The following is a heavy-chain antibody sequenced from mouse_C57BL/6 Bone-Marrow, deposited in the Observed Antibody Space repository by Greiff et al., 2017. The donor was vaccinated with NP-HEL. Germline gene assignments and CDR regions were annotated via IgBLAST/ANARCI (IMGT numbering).Heavy chain of an antibody. CDR1: GFNIKDDY. CDR2: IDPENGDT. Sequence: VQLKQSGAELVRPGASVKLSCTASGFNIKDDYMHWVKQRPEQGLEWIGWIDPENGDTEYASKFQGKATITADTSSNTAYLQLSSLTSEDTAVYYCTTLDPMDYWGQGTAVTVSS. CDR3: TTLDPMDY. V-gene: IGHV14-4*01. J-gene: IGHJ4*01.